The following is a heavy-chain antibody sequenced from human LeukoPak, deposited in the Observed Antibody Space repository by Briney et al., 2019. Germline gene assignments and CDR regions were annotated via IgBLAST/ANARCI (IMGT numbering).Heavy chain of an antibody. CDR2: MNPNSGNT. CDR1: GYTFSSHD. J-gene: IGHJ4*02. V-gene: IGHV1-8*01. Sequence: GASVNVSCKASGYTFSSHDINWVRQVPGHGLEWLGWMNPNSGNTGYAQKFQGRVAMTRDTSTSTAYMELRSLRSDDTAVYYCAARLGSCNDPRCDYFYYWGQGTLVTVSS. D-gene: IGHD2-15*01. CDR3: AARLGSCNDPRCDYFYY.